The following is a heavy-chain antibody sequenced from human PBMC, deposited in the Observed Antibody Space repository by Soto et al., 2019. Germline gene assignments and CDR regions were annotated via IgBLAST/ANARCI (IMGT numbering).Heavy chain of an antibody. D-gene: IGHD5-12*01. Sequence: EVQLVESGGGLVQPGRSLRRSCAASGFTFDDYAMHWVRQAPGKGLEWVSGISWNSGSIGYADSVKGRFTISRDNAKNCLYLQMNSLRAEDTALYYCAKAPVDLEYFQHWGQGTLVTVSS. J-gene: IGHJ1*01. CDR3: AKAPVDLEYFQH. V-gene: IGHV3-9*01. CDR1: GFTFDDYA. CDR2: ISWNSGSI.